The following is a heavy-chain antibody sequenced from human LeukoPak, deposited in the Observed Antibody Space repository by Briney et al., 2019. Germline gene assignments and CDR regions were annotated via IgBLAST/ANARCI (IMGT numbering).Heavy chain of an antibody. CDR3: ARDPGYSSGWTKFDY. D-gene: IGHD6-19*01. CDR1: GDSVSSNNYY. J-gene: IGHJ4*02. Sequence: PSETLSLTCSVSGDSVSSNNYYWGWIRQPPGKGLEWIGSINHSEKTFYNPSLKSRVTISVDTSNNQFSLKLRSVTAADTAVYYCARDPGYSSGWTKFDYWGQGTLVTVSS. CDR2: INHSEKT. V-gene: IGHV4-39*02.